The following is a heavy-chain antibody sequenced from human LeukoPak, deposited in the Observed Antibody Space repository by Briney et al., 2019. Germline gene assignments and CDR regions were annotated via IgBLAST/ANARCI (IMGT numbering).Heavy chain of an antibody. CDR1: GFTVSSNY. D-gene: IGHD1-26*01. CDR2: IYSGGST. V-gene: IGHV3-53*01. J-gene: IGHJ3*02. Sequence: GGSLRLSCAASGFTVSSNYMSWVRQAPGKGLEWVSVIYSGGSTYYADSVKGRFTISRDNSKNTLYLQINSLRAEDTPVYYCARDRAYSAFDIWGQGTMVTVS. CDR3: ARDRAYSAFDI.